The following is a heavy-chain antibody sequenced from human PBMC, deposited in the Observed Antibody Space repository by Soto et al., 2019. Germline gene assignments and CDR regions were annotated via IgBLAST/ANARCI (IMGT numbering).Heavy chain of an antibody. Sequence: SETLSLTCTVSGGSVSSGSYYWSWIRQPPGKGLEWIGYIYYSGSTNYNPSLNSRVTISVDTSKNQFSLKLSSVTAADTALYYCARVGKFYPYYFDHWGQGTLVTVSS. J-gene: IGHJ4*02. CDR1: GGSVSSGSYY. CDR2: IYYSGST. V-gene: IGHV4-61*01. D-gene: IGHD1-1*01. CDR3: ARVGKFYPYYFDH.